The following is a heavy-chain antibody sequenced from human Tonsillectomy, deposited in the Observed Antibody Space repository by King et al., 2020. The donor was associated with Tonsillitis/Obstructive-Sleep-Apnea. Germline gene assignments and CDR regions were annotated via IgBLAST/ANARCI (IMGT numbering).Heavy chain of an antibody. D-gene: IGHD3-22*01. J-gene: IGHJ5*02. CDR1: GDSVSSNSAA. V-gene: IGHV6-1*01. CDR2: TYYRSTWYN. CDR3: ARDYDYYDSSGYYHTWFDP. Sequence: VQLQQSGPGLVKPSQTLSLTCAISGDSVSSNSAAWNWIRQSPSRGLEWLGRTYYRSTWYNDYAVSVKSRITINPDTSKNQFSLQLNSVTPEDTAVYYCARDYDYYDSSGYYHTWFDPWGQGTLVTVSS.